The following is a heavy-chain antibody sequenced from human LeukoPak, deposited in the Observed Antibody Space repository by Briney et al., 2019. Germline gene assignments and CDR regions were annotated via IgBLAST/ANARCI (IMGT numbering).Heavy chain of an antibody. CDR3: TRGNILTGKYMVY. CDR2: IYSGGST. V-gene: IGHV3-53*01. D-gene: IGHD3-9*01. CDR1: GFTVSNNY. Sequence: GGSLRLSCAASGFTVSNNYMNWVRQAPGKGLEWVSVIYSGGSTYYADSVKGRFTIFRDNTKNTLFLQMNSLRAEDTAVYCCTRGNILTGKYMVYWGQGTLVTVSS. J-gene: IGHJ4*02.